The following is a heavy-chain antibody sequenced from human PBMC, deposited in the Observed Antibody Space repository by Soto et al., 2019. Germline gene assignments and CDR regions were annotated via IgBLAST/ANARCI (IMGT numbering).Heavy chain of an antibody. D-gene: IGHD4-17*01. CDR2: INHSGST. CDR3: ARKGSYGDYLY. V-gene: IGHV4-34*01. Sequence: SETLSLTCAVYGGSFSGYYWSWIRQPPGKGLEWIGEINHSGSTNYNPSLKSRVTISVDTSKNQFSLKLSSVTAADTAVYYCARKGSYGDYLYWGQGTLVTVSS. J-gene: IGHJ4*02. CDR1: GGSFSGYY.